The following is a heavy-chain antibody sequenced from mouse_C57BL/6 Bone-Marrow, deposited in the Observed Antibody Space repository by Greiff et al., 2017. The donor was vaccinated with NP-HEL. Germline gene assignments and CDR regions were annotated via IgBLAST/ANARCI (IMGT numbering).Heavy chain of an antibody. Sequence: QVQLQQPGTELVKPGASVKLSCKASGYTFTSYWMHWVKQRPGQGLEWIGNINPSNGGTNYNEKFKSKATLTVDKSSSTAYMQISSLTSEDSAVYYCVSIYYYGSSYEGDWYFDVWGTGTTVTVSS. CDR2: INPSNGGT. V-gene: IGHV1-53*01. D-gene: IGHD1-1*01. CDR1: GYTFTSYW. J-gene: IGHJ1*03. CDR3: VSIYYYGSSYEGDWYFDV.